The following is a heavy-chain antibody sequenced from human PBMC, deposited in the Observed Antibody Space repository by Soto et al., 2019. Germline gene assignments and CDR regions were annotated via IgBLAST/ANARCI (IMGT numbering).Heavy chain of an antibody. D-gene: IGHD2-21*01. CDR1: GFTFNTYD. CDR2: ITTSSAYI. V-gene: IGHV3-21*01. CDR3: VRSGTGRLLRNRWFDP. Sequence: EVQLVESGGGLVKPGGSLRLSCAASGFTFNTYDMNWVRQAPGKGLEWVSSITTSSAYIYYADSLKGRITICRDNAKNSRFLQMNSLRAQGRGVYYCVRSGTGRLLRNRWFDPWGQGTLVTVSS. J-gene: IGHJ5*02.